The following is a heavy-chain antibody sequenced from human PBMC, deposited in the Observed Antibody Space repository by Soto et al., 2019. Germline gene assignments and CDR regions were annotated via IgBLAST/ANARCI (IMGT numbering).Heavy chain of an antibody. V-gene: IGHV4-31*03. Sequence: SETLSLTCSVSSDSMNSGGSYWSWIRQHPGKGLEWIGYIYSNGDTYYNPSLKSRVTISVDTSKNQFSLNLTSVTAADTAVYYCARRGGSSSGYYYYAMDVWGQGTTVT. J-gene: IGHJ6*02. D-gene: IGHD6-6*01. CDR2: IYSNGDT. CDR1: SDSMNSGGSY. CDR3: ARRGGSSSGYYYYAMDV.